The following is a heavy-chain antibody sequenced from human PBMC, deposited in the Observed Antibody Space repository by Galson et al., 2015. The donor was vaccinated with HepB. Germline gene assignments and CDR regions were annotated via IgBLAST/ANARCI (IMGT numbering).Heavy chain of an antibody. D-gene: IGHD3-3*01. V-gene: IGHV6-1*01. Sequence: CAISGDSVSSHSAAWNWIRQSPSRGLEWLGRTYYRSKWYNDYALSVKSRITINPDTSKNQFSLQLNSVTPEDTAVYYCTRDSESGFDPWGQGTLVTVSS. CDR1: GDSVSSHSAA. J-gene: IGHJ5*02. CDR3: TRDSESGFDP. CDR2: TYYRSKWYN.